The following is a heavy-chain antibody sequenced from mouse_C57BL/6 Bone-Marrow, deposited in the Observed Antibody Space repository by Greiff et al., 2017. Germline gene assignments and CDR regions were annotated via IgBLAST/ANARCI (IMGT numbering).Heavy chain of an antibody. J-gene: IGHJ4*01. CDR2: INPSSGYT. D-gene: IGHD2-1*01. Sequence: VKLQQSGAELAKPGASVKLSCKASGYTFTSYWMHWVKQRPGQGLEWIGYINPSSGYTKYNQKFKDKATLTADKSSSTAYMQLSSLTYEDSAVYYCAPIYYGKGGAMDYWGQGTSVTVSS. CDR1: GYTFTSYW. CDR3: APIYYGKGGAMDY. V-gene: IGHV1-7*01.